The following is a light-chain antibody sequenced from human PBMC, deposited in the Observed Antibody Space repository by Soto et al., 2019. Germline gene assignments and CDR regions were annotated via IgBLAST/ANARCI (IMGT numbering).Light chain of an antibody. Sequence: QSVLTQPPSVSAAPGQKVTISCSGSSANIENNYVSCYQQLPGTAPKLLIYDNNKRPSEIPDRFSGSKSGTSATLGITGLQTGDEADYHCGTWDSSLNGVVFGGGTKLTVL. CDR2: DNN. J-gene: IGLJ2*01. CDR1: SANIENNY. V-gene: IGLV1-51*01. CDR3: GTWDSSLNGVV.